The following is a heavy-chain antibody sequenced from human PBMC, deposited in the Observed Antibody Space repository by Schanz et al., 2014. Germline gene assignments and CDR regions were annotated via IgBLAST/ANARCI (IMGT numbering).Heavy chain of an antibody. J-gene: IGHJ4*02. D-gene: IGHD6-13*01. Sequence: VHLLESGGGLVQPGGSLRLSCATSGFIFRSFGIHWVRQAPGKGLEWVAVIWSDGTNEYYADSVKGRFTISRDNSKNTLYLQMNSLRAEDTAVYFCVSQTGSPNYWGQGTLVTVSS. CDR3: VSQTGSPNY. V-gene: IGHV3-33*01. CDR2: IWSDGTNE. CDR1: GFIFRSFG.